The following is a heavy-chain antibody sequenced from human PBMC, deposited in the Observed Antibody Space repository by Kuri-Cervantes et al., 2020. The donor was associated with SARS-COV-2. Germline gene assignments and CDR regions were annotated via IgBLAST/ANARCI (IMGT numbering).Heavy chain of an antibody. D-gene: IGHD2-21*01. V-gene: IGHV3-30*03. CDR1: GLNFTIYG. CDR3: ATETDHVTLGGYWAPGFPLAN. J-gene: IGHJ4*02. CDR2: ISHDGINK. Sequence: GGSLRLSCSASGLNFTIYGMHWVRQAQGKGLEWVALISHDGINKNYGDSVKGRFTIARDNYKNALILQMNSLRVEDTSVYSCATETDHVTLGGYWAPGFPLANWGQGALVTVSS.